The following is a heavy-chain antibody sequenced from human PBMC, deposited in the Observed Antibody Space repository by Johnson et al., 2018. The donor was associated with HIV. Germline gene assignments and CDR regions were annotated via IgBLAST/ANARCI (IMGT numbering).Heavy chain of an antibody. V-gene: IGHV3-23*04. CDR1: GFTFSSYA. D-gene: IGHD1-26*01. CDR2: ASGSGGTT. J-gene: IGHJ3*02. CDR3: TAPIVGAIDAFDI. Sequence: VQLVESGGGLVQPGGSLRLSCAASGFTFSSYAVSWVRQAPGQGLEWVSGASGSGGTTDYAAPVKGRFTISRDDAKNTLYLQMNSLETEDTAVYYCTAPIVGAIDAFDIWGQGTKVTVSS.